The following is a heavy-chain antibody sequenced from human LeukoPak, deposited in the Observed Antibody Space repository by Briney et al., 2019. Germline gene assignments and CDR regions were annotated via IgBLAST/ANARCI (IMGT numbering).Heavy chain of an antibody. J-gene: IGHJ4*02. CDR3: VRSWLLVAATRPTDY. V-gene: IGHV3-7*01. CDR1: GFTFSSYG. CDR2: LNQDGRQT. Sequence: PGGSLRLSCAVSGFTFSSYGMAWVRQAPGKGLGWVSSLNQDGRQTYYVDSVKGRFTISRDNAKNSLYLQMTSLRVEDTATYYCVRSWLLVAATRPTDYWGQGTLVTVSS. D-gene: IGHD1-26*01.